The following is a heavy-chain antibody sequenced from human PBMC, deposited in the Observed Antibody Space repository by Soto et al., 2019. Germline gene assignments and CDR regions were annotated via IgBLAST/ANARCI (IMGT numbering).Heavy chain of an antibody. Sequence: QVQLVQSGAEVKKPGSSVKVSCKASGGTFSSYAISWVRQAPGQGLEWMGGIIPIFGTANYAQKFQGRVTIPADESTSTAYMELSSLRSEDTAVYYCARDHPTRPYYYYYGMDVWGQGTTVTVSS. D-gene: IGHD6-25*01. J-gene: IGHJ6*02. V-gene: IGHV1-69*01. CDR1: GGTFSSYA. CDR3: ARDHPTRPYYYYYGMDV. CDR2: IIPIFGTA.